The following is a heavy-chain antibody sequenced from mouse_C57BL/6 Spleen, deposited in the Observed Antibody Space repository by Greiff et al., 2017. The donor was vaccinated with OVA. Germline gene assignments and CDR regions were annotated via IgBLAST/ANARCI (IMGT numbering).Heavy chain of an antibody. V-gene: IGHV1-52*01. CDR1: GYTFTSYW. CDR2: IDPSDSET. J-gene: IGHJ4*01. CDR3: ARESPYGNYVGNAMDY. D-gene: IGHD2-1*01. Sequence: QVQLQQPGAELVRPGSSVKLSCKASGYTFTSYWMHWVKQRPIQGLEWIGNIDPSDSETHYNQKFKDKATLTVDKSSSTAYMQLSSLTSEDSAVYYCARESPYGNYVGNAMDYWGQGTSVTVSS.